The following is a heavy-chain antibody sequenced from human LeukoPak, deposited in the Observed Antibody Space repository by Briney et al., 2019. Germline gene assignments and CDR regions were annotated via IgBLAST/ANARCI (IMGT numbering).Heavy chain of an antibody. D-gene: IGHD3-10*01. CDR2: IIPIFGTA. CDR3: ARGTYYGSGSYYNDFDY. Sequence: SVKVSCKASGGTFSSYAISWVRQAPGQGLEWMGGIIPIFGTANYAQKFQGRVTITADESTSTAYMELSSLRSEDTAVYYCARGTYYGSGSYYNDFDYWGQGTLVTVSS. CDR1: GGTFSSYA. V-gene: IGHV1-69*13. J-gene: IGHJ4*02.